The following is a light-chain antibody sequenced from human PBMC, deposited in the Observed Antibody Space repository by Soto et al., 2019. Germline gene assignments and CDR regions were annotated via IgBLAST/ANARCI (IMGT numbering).Light chain of an antibody. CDR2: DVS. CDR1: SSTVGGHNF. V-gene: IGLV2-14*01. Sequence: QSALTQPASVSGSPGQSITISCTGASSTVGGHNFVSWYQQHPGKAPKLIIYDVSNRPSGVSNRFSGSKSGNTASLTISGLQAEDEADYYCSSYATSGTPYVFATGTQLTVL. J-gene: IGLJ1*01. CDR3: SSYATSGTPYV.